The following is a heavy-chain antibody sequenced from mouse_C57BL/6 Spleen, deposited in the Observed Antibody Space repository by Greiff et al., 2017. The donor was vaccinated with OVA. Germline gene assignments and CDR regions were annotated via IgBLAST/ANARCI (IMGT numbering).Heavy chain of an antibody. V-gene: IGHV1-80*01. J-gene: IGHJ3*02. CDR1: GYAFSSYW. CDR2: IYPGDGDT. Sequence: QVHVKQSGAELVKPGASVKISCKASGYAFSSYWMNWVKQRPGKGLEWIGQIYPGDGDTNYNGKFKGKATLTADKSSSTAYMQLSSLTSEDSAVYFCERWGGPNEWGQGTLVTVSA. D-gene: IGHD3-3*01. CDR3: ERWGGPNE.